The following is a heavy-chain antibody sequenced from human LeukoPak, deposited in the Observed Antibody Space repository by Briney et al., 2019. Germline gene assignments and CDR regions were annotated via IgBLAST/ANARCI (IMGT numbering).Heavy chain of an antibody. CDR3: ARVSTVTTWNWFDP. Sequence: GASVKVSCKASGYTFTSYGISWVRQAPGQGLEWMGWIGAYNGNTNYAQKLQGRVTMTTDTSTSTAYMELRSLRSDDTAVYYCARVSTVTTWNWFDPWGQGTLVTVSS. CDR1: GYTFTSYG. D-gene: IGHD4-17*01. CDR2: IGAYNGNT. V-gene: IGHV1-18*01. J-gene: IGHJ5*02.